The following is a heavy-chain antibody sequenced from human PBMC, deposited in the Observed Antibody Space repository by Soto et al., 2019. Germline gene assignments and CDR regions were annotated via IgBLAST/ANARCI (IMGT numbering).Heavy chain of an antibody. J-gene: IGHJ4*02. CDR1: GFTFSSFA. Sequence: PGGSLRLSCAGPGFTFSSFALSWLRQAPGKGLEWVSGITRSGDTSYYADSVKGRFIVSRDNSKNTLDLQMNSLRAEDTAVYYCAIGGVFCSGDSCSDYWGQGTQVTVSP. CDR3: AIGGVFCSGDSCSDY. CDR2: ITRSGDTS. D-gene: IGHD2-21*01. V-gene: IGHV3-23*01.